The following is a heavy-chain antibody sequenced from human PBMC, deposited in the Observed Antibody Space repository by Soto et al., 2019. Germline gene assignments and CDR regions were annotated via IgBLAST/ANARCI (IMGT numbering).Heavy chain of an antibody. V-gene: IGHV4-59*08. CDR3: ARRGDGFFDY. Sequence: QVQLQESGPGLVKPSETLSLTCTVSGGSLSSYYWSWIRQPPGKGLEWIGDIYYSGSTNYSPSLKRRVSTPVDPSKNQFSLKLSSVTAADTAVYYCARRGDGFFDYWGQGTLVTVSS. CDR2: IYYSGST. J-gene: IGHJ4*02. D-gene: IGHD3-10*01. CDR1: GGSLSSYY.